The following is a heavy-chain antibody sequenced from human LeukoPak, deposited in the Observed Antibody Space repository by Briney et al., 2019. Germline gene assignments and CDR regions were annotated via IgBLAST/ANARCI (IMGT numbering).Heavy chain of an antibody. V-gene: IGHV1-2*04. CDR2: INPNSGGT. Sequence: ASVKVSCKASGYTFTSYGISWVRQAPGQGLEWMGWINPNSGGTNYAQKFQGWVTMTRDTSISTAYMELSRLRSDDTAVYYCARDLKYYGMDVWGQGTTVTVSS. CDR1: GYTFTSYG. J-gene: IGHJ6*02. CDR3: ARDLKYYGMDV.